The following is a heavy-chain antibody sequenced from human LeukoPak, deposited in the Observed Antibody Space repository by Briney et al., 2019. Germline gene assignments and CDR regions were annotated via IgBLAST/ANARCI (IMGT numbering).Heavy chain of an antibody. CDR3: ATYLYATSAFDS. Sequence: PGGSLRLSCAASGFSVSRNYMTWVRQAPGKGLEWVANINEDGREMYYLDSVKGRFTISRDNAEISLSLQMNSLRSEDTAVYYCATYLYATSAFDSWGQGTLVTVSS. D-gene: IGHD2/OR15-2a*01. V-gene: IGHV3-7*05. J-gene: IGHJ5*01. CDR2: INEDGREM. CDR1: GFSVSRNY.